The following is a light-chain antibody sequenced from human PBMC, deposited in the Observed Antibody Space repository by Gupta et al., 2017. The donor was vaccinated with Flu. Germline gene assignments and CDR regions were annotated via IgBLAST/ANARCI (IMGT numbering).Light chain of an antibody. CDR1: SSDVGGYNY. V-gene: IGLV2-11*01. J-gene: IGLJ1*01. CDR2: DVS. Sequence: QSALTQPRSVSGSPGQSVTISCTGTSSDVGGYNYVSWYQQHPGKAPKLMIYDVSKRPAGVPDRFSGSKSGNTASLTISGLQAEEEADYYCCSDAGSDTYVFGTGTKVTVL. CDR3: CSDAGSDTYV.